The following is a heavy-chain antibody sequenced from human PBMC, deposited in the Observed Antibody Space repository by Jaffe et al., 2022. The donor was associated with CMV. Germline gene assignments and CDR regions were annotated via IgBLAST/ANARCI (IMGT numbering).Heavy chain of an antibody. V-gene: IGHV3-23*01. CDR3: AKYRLGSTAYGMDV. CDR1: GFTSGDYA. D-gene: IGHD1-7*01. J-gene: IGHJ6*02. Sequence: LLLESGGGLVQPGGSLRLSCAASGFTSGDYAMSWVRQAPGKGLEWVSGTSGSAVYYADPVKGRFIISRDTPKNTLYLQMNSLRVEDTAVYYCAKYRLGSTAYGMDVWGLGTTVTVSS. CDR2: TSGSAV.